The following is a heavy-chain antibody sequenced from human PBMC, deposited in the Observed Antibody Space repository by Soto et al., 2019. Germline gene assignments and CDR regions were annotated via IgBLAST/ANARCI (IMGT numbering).Heavy chain of an antibody. V-gene: IGHV1-18*01. Sequence: QVQLVQSGAEVKNPGASVKVSCKASGYTFTKYGIGWVRQAPGQGLEWMGWISAYNGNTNYAQKLQGRVTMTTDTSTSTADMELRSLRSDDTAVYYCAREVAAAGGEYDYWGQGTRVTVSS. D-gene: IGHD6-13*01. J-gene: IGHJ4*02. CDR2: ISAYNGNT. CDR1: GYTFTKYG. CDR3: AREVAAAGGEYDY.